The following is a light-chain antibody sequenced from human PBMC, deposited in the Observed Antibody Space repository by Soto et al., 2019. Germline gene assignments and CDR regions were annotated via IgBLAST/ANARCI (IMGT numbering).Light chain of an antibody. CDR2: DAS. V-gene: IGKV1-5*01. Sequence: DIQMTQSPSTLSASVGDRVTITCRASQSISSWLAWYQQKPGKAPKVLIYDASSLESGVPSRFSGSGSGTKFTLTISSLQPDDFAAYYCQQYHTYSTFGQGTKVDIK. CDR1: QSISSW. J-gene: IGKJ1*01. CDR3: QQYHTYST.